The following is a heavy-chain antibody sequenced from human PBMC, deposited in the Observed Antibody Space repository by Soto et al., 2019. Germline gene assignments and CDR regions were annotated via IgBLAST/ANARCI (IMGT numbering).Heavy chain of an antibody. Sequence: GESLKISCKGSGYSFTSYWIGWVRQMPGKGLEWMGIIYPGDSDTRYSPSFQGQVTISADKSISTAYLQWSSLKASDTAMYYCARQVMGDYGSDYYYYMDVWGKGTTVTVSS. V-gene: IGHV5-51*01. D-gene: IGHD4-17*01. CDR3: ARQVMGDYGSDYYYYMDV. CDR1: GYSFTSYW. J-gene: IGHJ6*03. CDR2: IYPGDSDT.